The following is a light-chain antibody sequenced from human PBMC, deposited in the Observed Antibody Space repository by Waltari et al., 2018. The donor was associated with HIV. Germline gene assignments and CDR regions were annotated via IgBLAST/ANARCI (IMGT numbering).Light chain of an antibody. J-gene: IGLJ1*01. V-gene: IGLV1-51*01. Sequence: QSVLTQPPSVSATPGQKVTISCSGSSSNIATNYVSWYQHFPGTVPKVLIYYNNKRSSGIPDRFSGSKSGTSATLDISGLQTGDEAHYYCGTWDTSLIAWIFGTGTKVTVL. CDR3: GTWDTSLIAWI. CDR1: SSNIATNY. CDR2: YNN.